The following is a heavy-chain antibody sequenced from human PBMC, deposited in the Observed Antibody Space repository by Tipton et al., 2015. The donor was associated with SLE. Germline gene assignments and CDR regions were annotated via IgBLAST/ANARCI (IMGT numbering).Heavy chain of an antibody. V-gene: IGHV4-59*01. Sequence: TLSLTCTVSGGSISSYYWSWIRQPPGKGLEWIGNIYYSGSTNYNPSLKSRVTISVDTSKNQFSLKLSSVTAADTAVYYCARAQGEMDAFDIWGQGTMVTVSS. D-gene: IGHD3-10*01. J-gene: IGHJ3*02. CDR1: GGSISSYY. CDR3: ARAQGEMDAFDI. CDR2: IYYSGST.